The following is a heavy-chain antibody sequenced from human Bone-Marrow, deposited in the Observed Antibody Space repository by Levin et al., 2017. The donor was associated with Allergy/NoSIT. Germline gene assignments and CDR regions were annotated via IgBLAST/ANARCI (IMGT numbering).Heavy chain of an antibody. D-gene: IGHD6-19*01. CDR3: ARSLSSGWYLGWFDP. J-gene: IGHJ5*02. Sequence: ASVKVSCKASGYTFTSYGISWVRQAPGQGLEWMGWISAYNGNTNYAQKLQGRVTMTTDTSTSTAYMELRSLRSDDTAVYYCARSLSSGWYLGWFDPWGQGTLVTVSS. CDR2: ISAYNGNT. V-gene: IGHV1-18*01. CDR1: GYTFTSYG.